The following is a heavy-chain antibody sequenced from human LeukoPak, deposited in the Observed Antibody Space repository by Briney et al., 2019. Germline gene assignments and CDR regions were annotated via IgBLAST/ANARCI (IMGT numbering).Heavy chain of an antibody. Sequence: ASVKVSCKASGYTFTSYGISWVRQAPGQGLEWMGWISAYNGNTNYAQKLQGRVAMTTDTSTSTAYMELRSLRSDGTAVYFCARSWSYGDYDDYWGQGTLVTVSS. D-gene: IGHD1-26*01. J-gene: IGHJ4*02. V-gene: IGHV1-18*01. CDR1: GYTFTSYG. CDR2: ISAYNGNT. CDR3: ARSWSYGDYDDY.